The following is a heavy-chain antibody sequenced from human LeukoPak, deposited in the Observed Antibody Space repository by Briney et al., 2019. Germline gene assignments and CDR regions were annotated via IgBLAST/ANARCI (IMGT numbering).Heavy chain of an antibody. D-gene: IGHD3-10*01. CDR2: ISGSGGST. CDR1: GFTFSSYA. CDR3: AKTMVRGASTPYYFDY. Sequence: PGGSLRLSCAASGFTFSSYAMSWVRQAPGKGLEWVSAISGSGGSTYYADSVKGRFTISRDNSKNTLYLQMNSLRAEDTAVYNCAKTMVRGASTPYYFDYWGQGTLVTVSS. V-gene: IGHV3-23*01. J-gene: IGHJ4*02.